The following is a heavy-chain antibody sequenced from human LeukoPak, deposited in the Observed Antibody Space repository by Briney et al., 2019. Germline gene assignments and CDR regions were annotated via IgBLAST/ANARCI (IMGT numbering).Heavy chain of an antibody. CDR1: GFTFSDYY. Sequence: GGSLGLSCAASGFTFSDYYMSWIRQAPGKGLEWVSYISSSSSYTNYADSVKGRFTISRDNAKNSLYLQMNSLRAEDTAVYYCARDSDWNPPDYWGQGTLVTVSS. V-gene: IGHV3-11*05. D-gene: IGHD1-1*01. CDR2: ISSSSSYT. CDR3: ARDSDWNPPDY. J-gene: IGHJ4*02.